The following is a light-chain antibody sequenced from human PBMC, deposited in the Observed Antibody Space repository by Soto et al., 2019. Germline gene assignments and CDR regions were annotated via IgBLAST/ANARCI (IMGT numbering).Light chain of an antibody. CDR3: QQYGSSLLT. V-gene: IGKV3-20*01. Sequence: ESVLTRSPGTLSLSPGERATLSCRASQSVSSSYLAWYQQKPGQAPRLLIYGASSRATGIPDRFSGSGSGTDFTLTISRLEPEDFAVYYCQQYGSSLLTFGGGTKVDIK. CDR1: QSVSSSY. CDR2: GAS. J-gene: IGKJ4*01.